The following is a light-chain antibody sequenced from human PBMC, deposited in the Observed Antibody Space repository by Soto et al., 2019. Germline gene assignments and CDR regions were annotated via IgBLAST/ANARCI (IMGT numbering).Light chain of an antibody. CDR3: RSYAGSSTVV. CDR1: SSDVGSYNL. J-gene: IGLJ2*01. V-gene: IGLV2-23*01. CDR2: EGS. Sequence: QSVLTQPASVSGSPGQSITISCTGTSSDVGSYNLVSWYQQHPGKAPKLMIYEGSKWPSGVSNRFSGSKSGNTASLTISGLQAEDEADYYCRSYAGSSTVVFGGGTKLTVL.